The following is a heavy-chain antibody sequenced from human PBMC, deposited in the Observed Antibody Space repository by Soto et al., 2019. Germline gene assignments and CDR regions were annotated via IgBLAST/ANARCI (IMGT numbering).Heavy chain of an antibody. CDR2: IYHSGST. CDR1: GGSISSSNW. Sequence: SETLSLTCAVSGGSISSSNWWSWVRQPPGKGLEWIGEIYHSGSTNYNSSLKSRVTISVDKSKNQFSLKLSSVTAADTAVYYCATSSGSAAGDDWGQVRLVTVSA. J-gene: IGHJ4*02. D-gene: IGHD6-13*01. CDR3: ATSSGSAAGDD. V-gene: IGHV4-4*02.